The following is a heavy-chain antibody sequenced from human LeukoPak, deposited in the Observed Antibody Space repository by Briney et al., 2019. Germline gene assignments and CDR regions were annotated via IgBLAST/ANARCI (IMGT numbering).Heavy chain of an antibody. V-gene: IGHV4-4*07. CDR1: GGSISSYY. J-gene: IGHJ5*02. CDR2: IYTSGST. CDR3: ARDHILTGYSRRRDYNWFDP. Sequence: SETLSLTCTVSGGSISSYYWSWIRQPAGKGLEWIGRIYTSGSTNYNPSLKSRVTMSVDTSKNQFSLKLSSVTAADTAVYYCARDHILTGYSRRRDYNWFDPWGQGTLVTVSS. D-gene: IGHD3-9*01.